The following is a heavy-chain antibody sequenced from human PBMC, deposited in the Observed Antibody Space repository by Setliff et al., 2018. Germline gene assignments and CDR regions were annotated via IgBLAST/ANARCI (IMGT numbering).Heavy chain of an antibody. CDR1: GFTLTSYP. V-gene: IGHV1-69*06. J-gene: IGHJ5*02. D-gene: IGHD3-10*01. CDR3: AKNGFGVVALGVNNWFDP. Sequence: ASVKVSCKASGFTLTSYPIHWVRQAPGQGLEWMGGIIPIFGTAKYAQKFQGRVTITADKSTSTAYMELSSLRAEDTAVYYCAKNGFGVVALGVNNWFDPWGQGTLVTVSS. CDR2: IIPIFGTA.